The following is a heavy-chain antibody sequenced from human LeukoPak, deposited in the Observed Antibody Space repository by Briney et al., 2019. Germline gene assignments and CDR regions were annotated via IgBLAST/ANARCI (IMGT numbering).Heavy chain of an antibody. CDR1: GFTFSSYG. Sequence: GGSLRLSCAASGFTFSSYGMHWVRQAPGKGLEWVAFIRYDGSNKYYADSVKGRFTISRDNSKNTLYLQMNSLRAEDTAVYYCARERQLAFDYWGQGTLVTVSS. CDR3: ARERQLAFDY. D-gene: IGHD6-13*01. V-gene: IGHV3-30*02. CDR2: IRYDGSNK. J-gene: IGHJ4*02.